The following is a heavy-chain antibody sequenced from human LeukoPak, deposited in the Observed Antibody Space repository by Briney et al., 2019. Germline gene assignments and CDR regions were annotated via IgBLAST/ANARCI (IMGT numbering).Heavy chain of an antibody. CDR2: ISGSGGST. CDR1: GFTFSSYA. J-gene: IGHJ4*02. V-gene: IGHV3-23*01. CDR3: AKDAMEQWLVLGDY. D-gene: IGHD6-19*01. Sequence: GGSLRLSCAASGFTFSSYAMSWVRQAPGKGLEWVSAISGSGGSTYYADSVKGRFTISRDNSKNALYLQMNSLRAEDTAVYYCAKDAMEQWLVLGDYWGQGTLVTVSS.